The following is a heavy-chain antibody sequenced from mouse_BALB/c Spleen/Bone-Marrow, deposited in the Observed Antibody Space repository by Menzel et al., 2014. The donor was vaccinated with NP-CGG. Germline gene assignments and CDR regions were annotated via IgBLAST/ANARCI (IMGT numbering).Heavy chain of an antibody. J-gene: IGHJ3*01. CDR1: GYSFTGYT. Sequence: EVMLVESGPGLVKPGASMKISCKASGYSFTGYTMNWVKQSHGKNLEWIGLINPYNGGTSYNQKFKGKATLTVDKSSSTAYMELLSLTSEDSAVYYCARDYYGSSYGFAYWGQGTLVTVSA. V-gene: IGHV1-18*01. CDR2: INPYNGGT. CDR3: ARDYYGSSYGFAY. D-gene: IGHD1-1*01.